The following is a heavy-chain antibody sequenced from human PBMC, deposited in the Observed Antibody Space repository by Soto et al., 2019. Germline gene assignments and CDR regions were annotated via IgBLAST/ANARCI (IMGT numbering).Heavy chain of an antibody. CDR2: IYHSGST. Sequence: SETLSLTCAVSGDAISSTHWWSWVRQPPGKGLEWIGEIYHSGSTNYNPSLESRVTVAVDKSKNQFSLKLTSATVADTAVYYCASENSASFDYWGQGILVTVSS. CDR1: GDAISSTHW. D-gene: IGHD4-4*01. V-gene: IGHV4-4*02. J-gene: IGHJ4*02. CDR3: ASENSASFDY.